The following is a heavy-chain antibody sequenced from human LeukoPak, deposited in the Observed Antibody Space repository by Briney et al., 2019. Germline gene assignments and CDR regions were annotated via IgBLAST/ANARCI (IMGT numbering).Heavy chain of an antibody. Sequence: PSETLSLTCTVSGGSISSSSYYWGWLRHPPGKGLEWIGSIYYSGSTYYNPSLKSRVTISVDTSKNQFSLKLSSVTAADTAVYYCARRAARPERYFHYWGQGTLVTVSS. V-gene: IGHV4-39*01. CDR2: IYYSGST. J-gene: IGHJ4*02. CDR1: GGSISSSSYY. D-gene: IGHD6-6*01. CDR3: ARRAARPERYFHY.